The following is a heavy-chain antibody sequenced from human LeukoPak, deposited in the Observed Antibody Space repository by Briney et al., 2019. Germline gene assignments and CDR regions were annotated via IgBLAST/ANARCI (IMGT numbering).Heavy chain of an antibody. D-gene: IGHD6-6*01. CDR2: INPNSGGT. Sequence: ASVKVSCKASGYTFTGYYMHWVRQALGQGLEWMGWINPNSGGTNYAQKFQGRVTMARDTSISTAYMELSRLRSDDTAVYYCARDLEYSSSSGWFDPWGQGTLVTVSS. J-gene: IGHJ5*02. CDR3: ARDLEYSSSSGWFDP. V-gene: IGHV1-2*02. CDR1: GYTFTGYY.